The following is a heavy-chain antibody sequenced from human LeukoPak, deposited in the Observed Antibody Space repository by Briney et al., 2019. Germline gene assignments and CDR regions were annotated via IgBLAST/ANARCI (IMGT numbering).Heavy chain of an antibody. CDR3: AREHSSSWYELLGSGNNWFDP. CDR1: GFTFSSYA. V-gene: IGHV3-30*04. Sequence: RGSLRLSCAASGFTFSSYAMHWVRQAPGKGLEWVAVISYDGSNKYYADSVKGRFTISRDNSKNTLYLQMNSLRAEDTAVYYCAREHSSSWYELLGSGNNWFDPWGQGTLVTVSS. CDR2: ISYDGSNK. J-gene: IGHJ5*02. D-gene: IGHD6-13*01.